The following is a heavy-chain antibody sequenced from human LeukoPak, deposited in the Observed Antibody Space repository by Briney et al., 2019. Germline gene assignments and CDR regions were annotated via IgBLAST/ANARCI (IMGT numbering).Heavy chain of an antibody. CDR3: AKGGYCSGGSCYPGYYFDY. Sequence: GGSLRLSCAASGFTVSSNYMSWVRQAPGEGLEWVSAISGSGGTTYYADSVKGRFTISRDNSKNTLYLQMNSLRAEDTAVYYCAKGGYCSGGSCYPGYYFDYWGQGTLDTVSS. V-gene: IGHV3-23*01. J-gene: IGHJ4*02. CDR2: ISGSGGTT. D-gene: IGHD2-15*01. CDR1: GFTVSSNY.